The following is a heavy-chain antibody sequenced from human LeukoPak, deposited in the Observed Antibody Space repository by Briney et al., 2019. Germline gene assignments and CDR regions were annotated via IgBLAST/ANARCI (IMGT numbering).Heavy chain of an antibody. J-gene: IGHJ5*02. CDR3: ARDARQSHDYGAPRGWFDP. CDR2: ISSSGSTI. Sequence: GGSLRLSCAASGFTFSDYYMSWIRQAPGKGLEWVSYISSSGSTIYYADSVKGRFTNSRDNAKNSLYLQMNSLRAEDTAVYYCARDARQSHDYGAPRGWFDPWGQGTLVTVSS. CDR1: GFTFSDYY. V-gene: IGHV3-11*01. D-gene: IGHD4-17*01.